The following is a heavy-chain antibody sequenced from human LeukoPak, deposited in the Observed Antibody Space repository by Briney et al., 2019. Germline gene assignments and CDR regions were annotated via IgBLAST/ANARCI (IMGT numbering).Heavy chain of an antibody. D-gene: IGHD6-13*01. J-gene: IGHJ4*02. CDR3: ARVAAPAYYFDY. CDR1: GGSISSHY. CDR2: IYYSGST. V-gene: IGHV4-59*11. Sequence: SETLSLTCTVSGGSISSHYWSWIRQPPGKGLEWIGYIYYSGSTNYNPSLKSRVTISVDTSKSQFSLKLSSVTAADTAVYYCARVAAPAYYFDYWGQGTLVTVSS.